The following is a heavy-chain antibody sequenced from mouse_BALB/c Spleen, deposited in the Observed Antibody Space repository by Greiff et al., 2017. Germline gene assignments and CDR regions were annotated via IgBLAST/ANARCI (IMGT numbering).Heavy chain of an antibody. D-gene: IGHD1-1*01. CDR3: ALYYYGSSSPFAH. V-gene: IGHV14-3*02. CDR1: GFNIKDTY. Sequence: EVQLQQSGAELVKPGASVKLSCTASGFNIKDTYMHWVKQRPEQGLEWIGRIDPANGNTKYDPKFQGKATITADTSSNTAYLQLSSLTSEDTAVYYCALYYYGSSSPFAHWGQGTLVTVSA. CDR2: IDPANGNT. J-gene: IGHJ3*01.